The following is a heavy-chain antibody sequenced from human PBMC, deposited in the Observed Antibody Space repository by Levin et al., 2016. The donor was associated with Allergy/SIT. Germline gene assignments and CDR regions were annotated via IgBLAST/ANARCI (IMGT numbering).Heavy chain of an antibody. CDR2: INHSGST. Sequence: RQAPGKGLEWIGEINHSGSTNYNPSLKSRVTISVDTSKNQFSLKLSSVTAADTAVYYCARRYYYGSGSYLNWFDPWGQGTLVTVSS. J-gene: IGHJ5*02. CDR3: ARRYYYGSGSYLNWFDP. D-gene: IGHD3-10*01. V-gene: IGHV4-34*01.